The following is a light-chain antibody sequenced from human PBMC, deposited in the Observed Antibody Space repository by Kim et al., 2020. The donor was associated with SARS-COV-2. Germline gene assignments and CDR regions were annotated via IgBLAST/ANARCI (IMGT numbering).Light chain of an antibody. V-gene: IGKV1-16*01. Sequence: ASVGDRVTITCRASQDISNHLAWFQQIPGKAPKPLIYAASNLQGGVPARFGGSGSGTQFTLTIASLQPEDVATYYCQQFRFYPPTFGGGTKVDIK. CDR3: QQFRFYPPT. CDR1: QDISNH. J-gene: IGKJ4*01. CDR2: AAS.